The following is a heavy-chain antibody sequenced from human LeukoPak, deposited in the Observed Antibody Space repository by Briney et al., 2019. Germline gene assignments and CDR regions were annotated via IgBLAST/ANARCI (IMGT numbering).Heavy chain of an antibody. D-gene: IGHD4-23*01. CDR2: IYDSGST. Sequence: SGVLSLTCAVSGASISSNNCWTWVRQPPGKGLEWIGEIYDSGSTNYNPSLKSRVTISIDKSKKQFSLTLSSMTAADTAVYYCARNGGNSDFDYWGQGTLVTVSS. V-gene: IGHV4-4*02. J-gene: IGHJ4*02. CDR3: ARNGGNSDFDY. CDR1: GASISSNNC.